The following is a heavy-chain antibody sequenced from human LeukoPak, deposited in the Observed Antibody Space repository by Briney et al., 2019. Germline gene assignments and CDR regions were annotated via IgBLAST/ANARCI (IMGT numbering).Heavy chain of an antibody. CDR1: GGSISSSSYY. CDR3: ARQAPGYSYGYVY. CDR2: IYYSGST. J-gene: IGHJ4*02. D-gene: IGHD5-18*01. Sequence: SETLSLTCTVSGGSISSSSYYWGWIRQPPGKGLEWIGSIYYSGSTYYNPSLKSRVTISVDTSKNQFSLKLSSVTAADTAVYYCARQAPGYSYGYVYWGQGTLVTVYS. V-gene: IGHV4-39*01.